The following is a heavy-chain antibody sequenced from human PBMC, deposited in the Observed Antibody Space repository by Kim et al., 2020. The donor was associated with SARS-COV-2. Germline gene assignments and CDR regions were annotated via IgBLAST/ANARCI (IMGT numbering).Heavy chain of an antibody. V-gene: IGHV3-53*01. Sequence: GGSLRLSCAASGFTVSSNYMSWVRQAPGKGLEWVAVIYSGGSTYYADSVKGRFTISRDNSKNTLYLQMNSLRAEDTAVYYCARDRYKGYSGYDFYYYYGMDVWGQGTTVTVSS. CDR3: ARDRYKGYSGYDFYYYYGMDV. CDR1: GFTVSSNY. CDR2: IYSGGST. J-gene: IGHJ6*02. D-gene: IGHD5-12*01.